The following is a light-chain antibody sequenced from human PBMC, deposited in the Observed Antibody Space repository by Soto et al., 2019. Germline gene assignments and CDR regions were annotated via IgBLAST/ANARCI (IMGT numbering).Light chain of an antibody. CDR3: SSYAGSKTL. V-gene: IGLV2-8*01. Sequence: QSALTQPPSASGSPGQSVTISCTGTSSDVGGYNYVSWYQQHPGTAPKLMIYEVSKRPSGVPDRFSGSKSGNTASLTVSGLQAEDEADYYCSSYAGSKTLFGGGTKVTVL. J-gene: IGLJ2*01. CDR1: SSDVGGYNY. CDR2: EVS.